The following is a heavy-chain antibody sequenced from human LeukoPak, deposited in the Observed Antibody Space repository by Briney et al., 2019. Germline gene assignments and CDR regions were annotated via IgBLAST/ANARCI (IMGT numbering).Heavy chain of an antibody. J-gene: IGHJ4*02. D-gene: IGHD6-13*01. CDR3: AREGEVAAAGLYYFDY. Sequence: ASVTVSCKASGYTFTGYYMHWVRQAPGQGLEWMGWINPNSGGTNYAQKFQGWVTMTRDTSISTAYMELSRLRSDDTAVYYCAREGEVAAAGLYYFDYWGQGTLVTVSS. CDR1: GYTFTGYY. CDR2: INPNSGGT. V-gene: IGHV1-2*04.